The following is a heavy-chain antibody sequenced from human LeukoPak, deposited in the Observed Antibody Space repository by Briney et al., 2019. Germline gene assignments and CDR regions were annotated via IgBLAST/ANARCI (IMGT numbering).Heavy chain of an antibody. J-gene: IGHJ4*02. CDR1: GFTFRNYA. D-gene: IGHD3-10*01. Sequence: GGSLRLSCGASGFTFRNYAMHWVRQAPGKGLEWVAVISYDGSNTYYADSVRGRFTISRDNFENTLYLQMDSLRAEDTAVYYCARIPYGSGTYTDYWGQGTLVTVSS. V-gene: IGHV3-30-3*01. CDR2: ISYDGSNT. CDR3: ARIPYGSGTYTDY.